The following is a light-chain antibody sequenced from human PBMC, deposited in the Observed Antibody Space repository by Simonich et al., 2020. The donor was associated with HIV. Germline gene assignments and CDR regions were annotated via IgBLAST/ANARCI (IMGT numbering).Light chain of an antibody. CDR2: WAA. CDR1: QSVLYSSTNKNY. CDR3: QQCHTHPHT. V-gene: IGKV4-1*01. J-gene: IGKJ2*01. Sequence: DIVMTQSPDALAVSLGERATINCKSSQSVLYSSTNKNYLAWYQQKPGQPPKLLMYWAATRESGVPDRFSGSGSGTDFTLTISSLQAEDVAVYFCQQCHTHPHTFGQGTKLEIK.